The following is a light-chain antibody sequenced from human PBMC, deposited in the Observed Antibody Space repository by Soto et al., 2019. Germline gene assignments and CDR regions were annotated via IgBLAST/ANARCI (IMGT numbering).Light chain of an antibody. CDR1: SSDIGGYNS. Sequence: SVLTQSPSPSGAPGQSVTISLTGTSSDIGGYNSVSWYQQHPGKAPKVMIYDVTKRPSGVPDRFSGSKSGNTASLTVSALQAEDEADYYCSSYTDTKSLVFGTGTKVTVL. CDR3: SSYTDTKSLV. CDR2: DVT. V-gene: IGLV2-8*01. J-gene: IGLJ1*01.